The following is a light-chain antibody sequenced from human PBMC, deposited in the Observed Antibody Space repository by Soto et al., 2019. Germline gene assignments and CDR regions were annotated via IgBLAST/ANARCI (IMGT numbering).Light chain of an antibody. J-gene: IGKJ2*01. Sequence: EIVFTQSPATLSLSPGERGTLSCRASQSVSSYLVWYQQKPGQAPRLLIYDASNRATGIPARFSGSGSGTDFTLTISSLEPEDFTVYYCQQRSNWPPYTFGQVTKLEIK. CDR3: QQRSNWPPYT. V-gene: IGKV3-11*01. CDR1: QSVSSY. CDR2: DAS.